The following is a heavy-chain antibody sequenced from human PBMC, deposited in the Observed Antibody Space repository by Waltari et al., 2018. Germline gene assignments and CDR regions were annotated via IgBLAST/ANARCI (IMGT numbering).Heavy chain of an antibody. Sequence: QVQLQESGPGLVKPSETLSLTCTVSGGSISSYYWSWIRQPPGKGLEWIGYIYYSGSTNYNPSLKSRVTISVDTSKNQFSLKLSSVTAADTAVYYCARASMVRGVIPDYWGQGTLVTVSS. CDR1: GGSISSYY. J-gene: IGHJ4*02. CDR3: ARASMVRGVIPDY. V-gene: IGHV4-59*01. CDR2: IYYSGST. D-gene: IGHD3-10*01.